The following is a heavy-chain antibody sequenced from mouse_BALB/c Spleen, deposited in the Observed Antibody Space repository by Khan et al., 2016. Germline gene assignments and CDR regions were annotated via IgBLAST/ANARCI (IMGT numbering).Heavy chain of an antibody. CDR3: ARGLPPDY. CDR2: ISYAGSN. Sequence: EVQLQESGPGLVKPSQSLSLTCSVAGYSITSGYYWNWIRQFPGNKLEWMGFISYAGSNNYNPSLKNRISITRDTSKNQFFLKLNSVTAEDTATYFCARGLPPDYWGQGTTLTVSS. J-gene: IGHJ2*01. CDR1: GYSITSGYY. D-gene: IGHD2-13*01. V-gene: IGHV3-6*02.